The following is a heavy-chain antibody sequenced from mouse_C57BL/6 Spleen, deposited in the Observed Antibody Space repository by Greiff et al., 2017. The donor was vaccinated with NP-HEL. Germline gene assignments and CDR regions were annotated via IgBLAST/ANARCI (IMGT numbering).Heavy chain of an antibody. CDR3: ARTVYYRDAMDY. V-gene: IGHV1-54*01. D-gene: IGHD1-1*01. CDR2: INPGSGGT. J-gene: IGHJ4*01. CDR1: GYAFTNYL. Sequence: QVQLKQSGAELVRPGTSVKVSCKASGYAFTNYLIEWVKQRPGQGLEWIGVINPGSGGTNYNEKFKGKATLTADKSSSTAYMQLSSLTSEDSAVYVCARTVYYRDAMDYWGQGTSVTVSS.